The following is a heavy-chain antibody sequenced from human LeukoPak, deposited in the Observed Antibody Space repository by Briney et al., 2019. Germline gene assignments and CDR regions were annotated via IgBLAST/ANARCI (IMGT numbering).Heavy chain of an antibody. V-gene: IGHV3-23*01. CDR2: ISGSGSST. CDR3: ARGGRGSAAVVAPRSFDI. D-gene: IGHD3-22*01. Sequence: PGGSLRLSCAASGFAFSSHAMNWVRQAPGKGLEWVSAISGSGSSTYYADSVKGRFIISRDISKNTLYLQMNSLRAEDSALYYCARGGRGSAAVVAPRSFDIWGQGTMVTVSS. CDR1: GFAFSSHA. J-gene: IGHJ3*02.